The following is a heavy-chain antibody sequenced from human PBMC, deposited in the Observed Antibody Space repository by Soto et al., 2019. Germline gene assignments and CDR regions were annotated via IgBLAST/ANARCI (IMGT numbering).Heavy chain of an antibody. CDR1: GYSFTSYW. Sequence: RGESLKISCKGSGYSFTSYWIGWVRQMPGKGLEWMGIIYPGDSDTRYSPSFQGQVTISADKSISTAYLQWSSLKASDTAMYYCASSYYDFWSGYSHYYYYGMDVWGQGTTVTVSS. CDR2: IYPGDSDT. J-gene: IGHJ6*02. D-gene: IGHD3-3*01. V-gene: IGHV5-51*01. CDR3: ASSYYDFWSGYSHYYYYGMDV.